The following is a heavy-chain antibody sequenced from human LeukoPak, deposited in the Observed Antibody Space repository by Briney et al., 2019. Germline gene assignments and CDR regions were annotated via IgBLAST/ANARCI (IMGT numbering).Heavy chain of an antibody. V-gene: IGHV3-23*01. CDR3: AKSHSVGYRGYFDY. CDR1: RFTFSTYA. Sequence: PGGSLRLSCAASRFTFSTYAMSWVRQAPGKGLEWVSTISDSGDTTYYADSVKGRFPISRDNSKNTVRLQMNSLRAEDTAVYYCAKSHSVGYRGYFDYWGQGSLVTVSS. D-gene: IGHD5-12*01. J-gene: IGHJ4*02. CDR2: ISDSGDTT.